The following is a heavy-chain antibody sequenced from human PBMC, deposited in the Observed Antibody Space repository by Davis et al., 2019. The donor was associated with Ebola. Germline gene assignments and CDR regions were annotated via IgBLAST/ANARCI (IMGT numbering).Heavy chain of an antibody. J-gene: IGHJ3*02. CDR2: INHSGST. CDR1: GGSFSGYY. Sequence: SETLSLTCAVYGGSFSGYYWSWIRQPPGKGLEWIGEINHSGSTNYNPSLKSRVTISVDTSKNQFSLKLNSVTAADTAVYYCARDRDPTNAFQIWGRGTVVTVSS. CDR3: ARDRDPTNAFQI. V-gene: IGHV4-34*01.